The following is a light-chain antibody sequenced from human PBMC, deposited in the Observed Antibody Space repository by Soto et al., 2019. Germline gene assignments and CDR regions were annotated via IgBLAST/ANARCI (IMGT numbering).Light chain of an antibody. CDR1: QSVSNNY. CDR3: QQYNDYLWT. CDR2: GAS. V-gene: IGKV3-20*01. Sequence: DIVLTQSPGTLSLSPGERATLSCRASQSVSNNYLAWYQQKPGQAPRLLMYGASSRATGIPDRFSGSGSGTDFTLTISSLQPDDFATYYCQQYNDYLWTFGQGTKV. J-gene: IGKJ1*01.